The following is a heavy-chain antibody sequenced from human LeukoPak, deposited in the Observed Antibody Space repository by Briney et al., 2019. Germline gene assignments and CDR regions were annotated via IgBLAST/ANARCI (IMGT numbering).Heavy chain of an antibody. CDR3: ASLAYAGSFSAY. CDR2: IYSSGST. D-gene: IGHD1-26*01. Sequence: SETLSLTCTISGGSISSYYWSWIRQPPGKGLEWIGYIYSSGSTNYNAYLKSRVTISVDTSKNQFSLKLTSMTAADTAVYYCASLAYAGSFSAYWGQGTLVTVSS. CDR1: GGSISSYY. V-gene: IGHV4-59*08. J-gene: IGHJ4*02.